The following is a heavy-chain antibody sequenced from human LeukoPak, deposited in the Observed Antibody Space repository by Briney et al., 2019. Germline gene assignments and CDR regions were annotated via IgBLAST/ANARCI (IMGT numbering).Heavy chain of an antibody. V-gene: IGHV3-48*04. D-gene: IGHD2-8*01. CDR1: GFPFSDYS. CDR3: ARDLGSDCTNGVCYGSYWYFDL. Sequence: GGSLRLSCTASGFPFSDYSMNWVRQAPGKGLEWISYIGISSGNTKYADSVKGRFTISADNAENSLYLQMNSLRVEDTAVYYCARDLGSDCTNGVCYGSYWYFDLWGRGTLVTVSS. CDR2: IGISSGNT. J-gene: IGHJ2*01.